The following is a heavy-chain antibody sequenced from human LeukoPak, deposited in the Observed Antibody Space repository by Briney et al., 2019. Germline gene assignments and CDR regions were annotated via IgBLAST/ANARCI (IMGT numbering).Heavy chain of an antibody. D-gene: IGHD3-22*01. CDR1: GFTFSTYW. Sequence: GGSLRLSCAASGFTFSTYWMSWVRQAPGKGLEWVVNIKQDGSEKYYVDSVKGRFTISRDNAKNSLYLQMNSLRAEDTAVYYCARSGGGSSGYYIDAFDIWGQGTMVTVSS. J-gene: IGHJ3*02. CDR2: IKQDGSEK. CDR3: ARSGGGSSGYYIDAFDI. V-gene: IGHV3-7*01.